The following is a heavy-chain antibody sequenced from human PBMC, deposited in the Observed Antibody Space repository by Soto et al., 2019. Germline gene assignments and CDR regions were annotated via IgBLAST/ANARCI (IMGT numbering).Heavy chain of an antibody. CDR2: LWHDGINE. V-gene: IGHV3-33*03. CDR1: GFTFSDYG. J-gene: IGHJ4*02. Sequence: QERLVESGGGVVRPGRSLRLSCAVSGFTFSDYGMHWVRQAPGKGLEWVALLWHDGINEYYADSVKGRFTISRDISNNALYLQMSSLRPEDTAVYYCAKSRGDGYKWGLGLDYWGQGTLVTVSS. D-gene: IGHD3-10*01. CDR3: AKSRGDGYKWGLGLDY.